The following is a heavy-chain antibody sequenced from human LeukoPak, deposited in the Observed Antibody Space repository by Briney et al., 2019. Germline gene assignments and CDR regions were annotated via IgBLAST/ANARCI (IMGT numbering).Heavy chain of an antibody. CDR1: GFTFSSYV. J-gene: IGHJ4*02. CDR3: ARVVLAALDY. V-gene: IGHV3-30*04. CDR2: ISYDGSNK. Sequence: GGSLRLSCAASGFTFSSYVMHWVRQAPGKGLEWVAVISYDGSNKYYADSVKGRFTISRDNARNSLYLQMNSLRAEDSAVYYCARVVLAALDYWGQGTLVTVSS. D-gene: IGHD2-21*01.